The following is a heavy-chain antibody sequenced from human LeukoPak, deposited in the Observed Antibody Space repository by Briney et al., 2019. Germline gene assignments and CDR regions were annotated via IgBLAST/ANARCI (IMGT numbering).Heavy chain of an antibody. D-gene: IGHD1-14*01. CDR3: AKDPHFSINYYYYYMDV. J-gene: IGHJ6*03. Sequence: GGSLRHSCAASGFTFSSYAMSWVRQAPGKGLEWVSAISGSGGSTYYADSVKGRFTISRDNSKNTLYLQMNSLRAEDTAVYYCAKDPHFSINYYYYYMDVWGKGTTVTVSS. V-gene: IGHV3-23*01. CDR2: ISGSGGST. CDR1: GFTFSSYA.